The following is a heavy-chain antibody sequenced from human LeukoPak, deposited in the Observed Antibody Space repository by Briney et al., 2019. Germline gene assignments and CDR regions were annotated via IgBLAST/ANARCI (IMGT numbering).Heavy chain of an antibody. CDR3: ARGTASGYYYYYMDV. V-gene: IGHV4-31*03. D-gene: IGHD2-21*02. CDR1: GDSFSSADHY. CDR2: INYSGTT. J-gene: IGHJ6*03. Sequence: PSQTLSLTCSVSGDSFSSADHYWSWIRQRPGQGLEWIGYINYSGTTSYNPSLKSRVTLSVDTSKNHFSLKLISVTAADTAVYYCARGTASGYYYYYMDVWGKGTTVTVSS.